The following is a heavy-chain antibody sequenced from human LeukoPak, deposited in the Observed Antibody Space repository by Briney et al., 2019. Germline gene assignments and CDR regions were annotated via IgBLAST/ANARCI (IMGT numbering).Heavy chain of an antibody. J-gene: IGHJ4*02. CDR3: AKGLEPSAYYDFWSGYYFDY. CDR1: GFTFSSYG. V-gene: IGHV3-30*18. CDR2: ISYDGSNK. D-gene: IGHD3-3*01. Sequence: PGGSLGLSCAASGFTFSSYGMHWVRQAPGKGLEWVAVISYDGSNKYYADSVKGRFTISRDNSKNTLYLQMNSLRAEDTAVYYCAKGLEPSAYYDFWSGYYFDYWGQGTLVTVSS.